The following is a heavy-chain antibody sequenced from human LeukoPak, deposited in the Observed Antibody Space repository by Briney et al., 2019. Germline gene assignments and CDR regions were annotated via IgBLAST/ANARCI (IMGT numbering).Heavy chain of an antibody. CDR1: GGSISSYY. CDR3: ARDPDGEDYGNAFNI. Sequence: SETLSLTCTVSGGSISSYYWTWIRQPAGKGLEWIGRIDSSGSTNYNPPLKSRRTMSIDTSKNQFSLKLNSVTAAGTAVYYCARDPDGEDYGNAFNIWGQGTLVTVFS. D-gene: IGHD4-17*01. CDR2: IDSSGST. J-gene: IGHJ3*02. V-gene: IGHV4-4*07.